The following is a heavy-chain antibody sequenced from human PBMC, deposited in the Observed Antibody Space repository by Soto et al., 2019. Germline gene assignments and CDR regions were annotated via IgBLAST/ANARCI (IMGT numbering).Heavy chain of an antibody. CDR1: NYSFSSYS. D-gene: IGHD1-26*01. V-gene: IGHV1-18*01. J-gene: IGHJ4*02. CDR2: ISTYNGQT. CDR3: AGDIGSESSAPGGIFDS. Sequence: ASVKVSCKTSNYSFSSYSISWVRQAPGQGLEWVGWISTYNGQTKSAPEFQDRVTFTTDTSTATAYMELRGLESDDTALYSCAGDIGSESSAPGGIFDSWGQGTLVTVSS.